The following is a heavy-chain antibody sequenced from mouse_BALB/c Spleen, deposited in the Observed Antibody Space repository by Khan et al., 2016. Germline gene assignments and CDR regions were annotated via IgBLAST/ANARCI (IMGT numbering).Heavy chain of an antibody. Sequence: QVQLQQSGAELMKPGASVKISCKASGYTFSNYWIEWVKQRPGHGLEWIGDILPGSGYSTSNENFKGKATFTADASSNTAYMQLISLTSEDSAVXVCARALYSVGYWGQGTSVTVSS. CDR1: GYTFSNYW. CDR2: ILPGSGYS. V-gene: IGHV1-9*01. CDR3: ARALYSVGY. J-gene: IGHJ4*01.